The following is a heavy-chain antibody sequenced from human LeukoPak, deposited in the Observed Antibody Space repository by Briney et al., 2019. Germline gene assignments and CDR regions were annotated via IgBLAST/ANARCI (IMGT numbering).Heavy chain of an antibody. CDR1: GYTFTGYY. CDR3: ARGWRVATTPDY. J-gene: IGHJ4*02. V-gene: IGHV1-2*06. CDR2: INPNSGGT. Sequence: ASVTVSCTASGYTFTGYYMHWVRQAPGQGLEWMGRINPNSGGTNYAQKFQGRVTMTRDTSISTAYMELSRLRSDDTAVYYCARGWRVATTPDYWGQGTLVTVSS. D-gene: IGHD5-12*01.